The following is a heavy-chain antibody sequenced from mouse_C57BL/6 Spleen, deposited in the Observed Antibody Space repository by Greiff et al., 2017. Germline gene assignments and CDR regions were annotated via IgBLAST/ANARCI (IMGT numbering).Heavy chain of an antibody. CDR2: IWSGGST. J-gene: IGHJ4*01. D-gene: IGHD1-1*01. CDR1: GFSLTSYG. CDR3: ARIFITTVVATGDAMDY. Sequence: QVQLKQSGPGLVQPSQSLSITCTVSGFSLTSYGVHWVRQSPGKGLEWLGVIWSGGSTDYNAAFISRLSISKDNSKSQVFFKMNSLQPHDTAIYYCARIFITTVVATGDAMDYWGQGTSVTVSS. V-gene: IGHV2-2*01.